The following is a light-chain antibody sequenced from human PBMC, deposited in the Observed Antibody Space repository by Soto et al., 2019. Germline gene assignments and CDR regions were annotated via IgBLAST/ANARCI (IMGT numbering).Light chain of an antibody. CDR2: GAS. J-gene: IGKJ2*01. V-gene: IGKV3-15*01. CDR3: QHYNNWPFT. Sequence: EIVMTQSPATLSVSPGERATLSCRASQSVSSNLAWYQQKPGQAPTLLIYGASARATGIPARFSGSGSGTEFTLTISSLQSEDFAVYYCQHYNNWPFTFCQGTKLEIK. CDR1: QSVSSN.